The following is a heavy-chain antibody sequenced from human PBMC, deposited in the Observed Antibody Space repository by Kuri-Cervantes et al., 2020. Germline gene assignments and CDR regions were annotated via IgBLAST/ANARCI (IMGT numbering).Heavy chain of an antibody. V-gene: IGHV3-13*01. Sequence: GESLKISCAASGFTFSSYDMRWVRQATGKGLEWVSAIGTAGDTYYPGSVKGRFTISRENAKNSLYLQMNSLRAGDTAVYYCARDAHGMDVWGQGTTVTVSS. J-gene: IGHJ6*02. CDR2: IGTAGDT. CDR1: GFTFSSYD. CDR3: ARDAHGMDV.